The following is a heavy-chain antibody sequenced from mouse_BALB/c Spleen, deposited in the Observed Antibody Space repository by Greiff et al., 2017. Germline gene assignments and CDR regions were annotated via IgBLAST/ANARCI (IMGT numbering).Heavy chain of an antibody. D-gene: IGHD3-3*01. CDR1: GYTFTDYA. J-gene: IGHJ4*01. V-gene: IGHV1S137*01. CDR2: ISTYYGNT. Sequence: VKLQESGPELVRPGVSVKISCTGSGYTFTDYAMHWVKQSHAQSLEWIGVISTYYGNTNYNQKFKGKATMTVDTSSSTAYMELASMTSEDAAIYYCEREGQGHYAMDYWGQGTSVTVSS. CDR3: EREGQGHYAMDY.